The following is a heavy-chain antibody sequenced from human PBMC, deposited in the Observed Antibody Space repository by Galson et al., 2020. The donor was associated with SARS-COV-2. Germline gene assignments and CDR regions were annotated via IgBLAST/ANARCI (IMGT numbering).Heavy chain of an antibody. J-gene: IGHJ3*02. Sequence: GESLKISCAASGFTFSSYSMNWVRQAPGKGLEWVSSISSSSSYIYYADSVKGRFTISRDNAKNSLYLQMNGLRAEDTAVYYCARAARIYYDFWSGYSDDAFDIWGQGTMVTVSS. CDR1: GFTFSSYS. D-gene: IGHD3-3*01. CDR3: ARAARIYYDFWSGYSDDAFDI. V-gene: IGHV3-21*01. CDR2: ISSSSSYI.